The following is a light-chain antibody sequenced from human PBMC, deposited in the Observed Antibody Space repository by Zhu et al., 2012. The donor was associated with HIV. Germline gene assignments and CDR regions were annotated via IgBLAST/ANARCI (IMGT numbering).Light chain of an antibody. CDR3: QQRLRWPLT. CDR2: DTS. Sequence: EIVLTQSPGTLSLSPGERATLSCRASQGINLYLAWYQQKPGQVPRLLIYDTSNRATGVPARFSGSGSGTDFTPTISSLEPEDSAVYYCQQRLRWPLTFGGGTKVEI. V-gene: IGKV3-11*01. CDR1: QGINLY. J-gene: IGKJ4*01.